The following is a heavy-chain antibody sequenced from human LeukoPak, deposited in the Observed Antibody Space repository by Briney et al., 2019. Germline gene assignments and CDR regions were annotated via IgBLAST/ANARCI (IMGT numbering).Heavy chain of an antibody. D-gene: IGHD4-17*01. CDR3: ARIFPPTVTTGPADY. J-gene: IGHJ4*02. Sequence: ASVKVSCKASGYTFTGYYMHWVRQAPGQGLEWMGIINPSGGSTSYAQKFQGRVTMTRDMSTSTVYMELSSLRSEDTAVYYCARIFPPTVTTGPADYWGQGTLVTVSS. CDR2: INPSGGST. V-gene: IGHV1-46*01. CDR1: GYTFTGYY.